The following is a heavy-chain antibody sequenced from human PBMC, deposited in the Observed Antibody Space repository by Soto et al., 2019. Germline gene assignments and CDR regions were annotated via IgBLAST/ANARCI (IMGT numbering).Heavy chain of an antibody. V-gene: IGHV3-30-3*01. CDR3: AKDLQSYGDYDYYCYGMDV. D-gene: IGHD4-17*01. CDR1: GFTFSSYA. CDR2: ISYDGSNK. Sequence: GGSLRLSCAASGFTFSSYAMHWVRQAPGKGLEWVAVISYDGSNKYYADSVKGRFTISRDNFKNTLTLQMNSLRADDTAVYSCAKDLQSYGDYDYYCYGMDVWGLGTRVTVSS. J-gene: IGHJ6*02.